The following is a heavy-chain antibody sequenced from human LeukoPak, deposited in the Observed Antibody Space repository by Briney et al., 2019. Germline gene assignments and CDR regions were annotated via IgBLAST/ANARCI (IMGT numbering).Heavy chain of an antibody. J-gene: IGHJ2*01. CDR2: IYYSGST. CDR3: ARYSSSSWYFDL. CDR1: GGSISTYY. Sequence: SETLSLTCTVSGGSISTYYWSWIRQPPGKGLEWIGYIYYSGSTNYSPSLKSRVTMSVDTSKNQFSLKLSSVTAADTAVYYCARYSSSSWYFDLWGRGTLVTLSS. V-gene: IGHV4-59*12. D-gene: IGHD6-13*01.